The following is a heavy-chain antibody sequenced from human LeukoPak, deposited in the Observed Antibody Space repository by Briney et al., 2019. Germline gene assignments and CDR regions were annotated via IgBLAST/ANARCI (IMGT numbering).Heavy chain of an antibody. CDR2: IYHSGST. CDR3: ARSWIQLWLILDY. J-gene: IGHJ4*02. CDR1: GGSVSSSNW. Sequence: PSETLTLTCAVSGGSVSSSNWWTWVRQSPGKGLEWIGEIYHSGSTSHHPSLKSRVTISVDKSKNQFSLKLSSVTAADTAVYYCARSWIQLWLILDYWGQGTLVTVSS. V-gene: IGHV4-4*02. D-gene: IGHD5-18*01.